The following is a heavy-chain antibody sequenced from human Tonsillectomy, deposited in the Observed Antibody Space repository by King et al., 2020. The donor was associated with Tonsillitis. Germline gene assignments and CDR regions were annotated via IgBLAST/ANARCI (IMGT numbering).Heavy chain of an antibody. CDR3: ARGGARIAALDY. Sequence: VQLVESGGGVVQPGRSLRLSCAASGFTFSSYGMHWVRQAPGKGLEWVAVISYDGNNKYYADSVKGRFTISRDNSKNTLYLQMNSLRAEDTAVYYCARGGARIAALDYSGQGTLVTASP. D-gene: IGHD6-6*01. V-gene: IGHV3-33*05. CDR1: GFTFSSYG. J-gene: IGHJ4*02. CDR2: ISYDGNNK.